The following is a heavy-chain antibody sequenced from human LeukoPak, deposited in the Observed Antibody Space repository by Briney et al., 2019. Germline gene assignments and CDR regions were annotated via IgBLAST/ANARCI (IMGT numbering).Heavy chain of an antibody. CDR3: ARDLSDYYDSSGYPPRWFDP. Sequence: ASVKVSCKASGGTFSSYAISWVRQAPGQGLEWMGGIIPIFGTANYAQKFQGRVTITADESTSTAYMELSSLRSEDTAVYYCARDLSDYYDSSGYPPRWFDPWGQGTLVTVSS. D-gene: IGHD3-22*01. CDR2: IIPIFGTA. V-gene: IGHV1-69*13. J-gene: IGHJ5*02. CDR1: GGTFSSYA.